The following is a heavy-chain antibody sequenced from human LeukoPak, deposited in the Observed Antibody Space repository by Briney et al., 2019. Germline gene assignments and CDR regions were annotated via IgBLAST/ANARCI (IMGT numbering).Heavy chain of an antibody. Sequence: GGSLRLSCAASGFTFSDYYMGWIRQAPGKGLECVSYIHFSGSDIYYADSVRGRFTISRDNARNSLYLQMNSLRAEDTAIYYCARDIVAAGLFFDYWGQGTPVTVSS. CDR1: GFTFSDYY. CDR2: IHFSGSDI. CDR3: ARDIVAAGLFFDY. D-gene: IGHD1-26*01. J-gene: IGHJ4*02. V-gene: IGHV3-11*01.